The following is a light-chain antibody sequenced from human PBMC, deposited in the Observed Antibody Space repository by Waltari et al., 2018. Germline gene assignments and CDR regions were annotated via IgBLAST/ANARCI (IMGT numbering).Light chain of an antibody. J-gene: IGLJ1*01. Sequence: QSALAQPPSLSGCPGPSLTITCTGSSTALASYNLLPWYQHHPNRAPHLIIYEATKRPSGISHRFSGAKSGATASLRMSGLQADDKADYYCCSYTGSSTSYGCGGGTKVTVL. CDR1: STALASYNL. CDR3: CSYTGSSTSYG. V-gene: IGLV2-23*01. CDR2: EAT.